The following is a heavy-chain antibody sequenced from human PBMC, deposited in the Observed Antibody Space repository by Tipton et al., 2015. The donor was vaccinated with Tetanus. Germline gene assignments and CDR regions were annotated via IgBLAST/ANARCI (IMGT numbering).Heavy chain of an antibody. D-gene: IGHD1-1*01. V-gene: IGHV3-11*04. CDR3: ARRSLTNYGLDV. CDR2: IRSKGDTI. CDR1: GFIFSDYY. J-gene: IGHJ6*02. Sequence: GSLRLSCAASGFIFSDYYMSWVRQAPGKGLEWVSYIRSKGDTIYYADSVKGRFTISRDNAKNTVYLQMNSLRAEDTAVYFCARRSLTNYGLDVWGQGTPVTVSS.